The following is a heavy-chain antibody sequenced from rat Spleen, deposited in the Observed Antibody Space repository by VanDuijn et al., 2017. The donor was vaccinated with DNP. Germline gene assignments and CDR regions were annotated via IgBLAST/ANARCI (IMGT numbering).Heavy chain of an antibody. CDR1: GFSLNTYGLG. D-gene: IGHD5-1*01. Sequence: QVTLKESGPGILQPSQTLSLTCTFSGFSLNTYGLGVGWIRQPSGKGLEWLANIWWDDDKYYSPSLRNRLTISKDASNNQVFLEITNVDTADTATYYCTRIPNWYYFEYWGQGVMITVSS. V-gene: IGHV8-20*01. CDR3: TRIPNWYYFEY. CDR2: IWWDDDK. J-gene: IGHJ2*01.